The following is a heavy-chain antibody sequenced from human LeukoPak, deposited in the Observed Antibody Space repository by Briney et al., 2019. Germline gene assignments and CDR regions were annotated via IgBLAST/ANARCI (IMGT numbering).Heavy chain of an antibody. V-gene: IGHV4-59*03. Sequence: GSLRLSCAASGFTFSDYYMSWIRQPPGKGLEWIGYIDYAGNTNYNPSLKSRVSMSVDTSKNQFSLNLRSVNAADTALYYCAKLYSSSLGLRNWGQGSLVTVSS. J-gene: IGHJ4*02. CDR1: GFTFSDYY. CDR2: IDYAGNT. D-gene: IGHD2-8*01. CDR3: AKLYSSSLGLRN.